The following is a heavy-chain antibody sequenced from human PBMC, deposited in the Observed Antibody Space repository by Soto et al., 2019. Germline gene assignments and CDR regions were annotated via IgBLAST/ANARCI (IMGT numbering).Heavy chain of an antibody. CDR2: INPSGGST. V-gene: IGHV1-46*01. CDR1: GYTFSTYY. D-gene: IGHD3-3*02. Sequence: ASVKVSCKASGYTFSTYYVHWVRQAPGQGLEWMGLINPSGGSTDYAQRFHGRLTMTRDTSTTTVYMQLSSLRSDDTAIYYCAGGHFPPYYFDYWGQGTLVTVSS. J-gene: IGHJ4*02. CDR3: AGGHFPPYYFDY.